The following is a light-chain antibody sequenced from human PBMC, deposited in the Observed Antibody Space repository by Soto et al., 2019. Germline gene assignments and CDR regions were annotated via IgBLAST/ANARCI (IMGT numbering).Light chain of an antibody. CDR3: QQYSSYPSLT. CDR1: RTINNL. V-gene: IGKV1-5*03. CDR2: KAS. J-gene: IGKJ4*01. Sequence: DIQMTQSPSTLSASVGDRVSITCRASRTINNLMAWYQQKPGQAPKLLIYKASNLETGVPSRFSGSGSGTEFTLTISSLQPDDFATYYCQQYSSYPSLTFGGGTKVDIK.